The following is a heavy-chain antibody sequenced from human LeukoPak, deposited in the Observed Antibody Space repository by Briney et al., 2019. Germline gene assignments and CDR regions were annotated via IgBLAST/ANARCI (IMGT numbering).Heavy chain of an antibody. Sequence: VKLSCEVSGHTLTELSMQCAREPAGNGLVGRRGFSPDAGETIYAQKFQGRVTMTEDTSQDTAYMELSSLRSEDTAVYYCATSLRWFGERVFDPWGQGTLVTVSS. V-gene: IGHV1-24*01. CDR3: ATSLRWFGERVFDP. D-gene: IGHD3-10*01. J-gene: IGHJ5*02. CDR1: GHTLTELS. CDR2: FSPDAGET.